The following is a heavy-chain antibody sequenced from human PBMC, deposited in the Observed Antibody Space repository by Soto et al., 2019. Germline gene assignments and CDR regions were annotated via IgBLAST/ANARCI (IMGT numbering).Heavy chain of an antibody. D-gene: IGHD3-10*01. Sequence: SETLSLTYAVYGGSFSGYHWSWIRQPPGKGLEWIGEINHSGSTNYNPSLKSRVTISVDTSKNQFSLKLSSVTAADTAVYYCARDGSENYYYGMDVWGQGTTVTVSS. CDR3: ARDGSENYYYGMDV. V-gene: IGHV4-34*01. J-gene: IGHJ6*02. CDR2: INHSGST. CDR1: GGSFSGYH.